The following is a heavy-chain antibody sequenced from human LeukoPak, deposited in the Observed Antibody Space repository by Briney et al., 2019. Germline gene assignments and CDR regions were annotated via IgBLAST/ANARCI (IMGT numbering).Heavy chain of an antibody. D-gene: IGHD6-19*01. CDR2: IRPDGDRT. Sequence: PGGSLRLSCAASGFNFSTYAITWVRQGPGKGLEWVSAIRPDGDRTYYANSVRGRFTISRDNSKDTVYLQINGLRVEDTAVYHCAREQSGTRGWYTVDYWGQGTLVTASS. V-gene: IGHV3-23*01. CDR3: AREQSGTRGWYTVDY. J-gene: IGHJ4*02. CDR1: GFNFSTYA.